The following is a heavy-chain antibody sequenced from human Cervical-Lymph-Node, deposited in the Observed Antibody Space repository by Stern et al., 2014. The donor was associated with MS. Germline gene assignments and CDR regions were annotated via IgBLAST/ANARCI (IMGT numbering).Heavy chain of an antibody. Sequence: EVQLVESGGGLVQPGRSLRLSCAASGFTFDDYAMHWVRQAPGKGLEWVSGISWNSGSIGYADSVKGRFTISRDNAKNSLYLQMNSLRAEDTALYYCAKGGSSNYYYGMDVWGQGTTVTVSS. CDR2: ISWNSGSI. D-gene: IGHD6-6*01. V-gene: IGHV3-9*01. J-gene: IGHJ6*02. CDR3: AKGGSSNYYYGMDV. CDR1: GFTFDDYA.